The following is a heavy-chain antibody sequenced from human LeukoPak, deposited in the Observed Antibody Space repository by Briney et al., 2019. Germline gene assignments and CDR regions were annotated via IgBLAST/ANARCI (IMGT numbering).Heavy chain of an antibody. CDR2: ISGRRGST. D-gene: IGHD6-13*01. CDR1: GFSVRSYA. J-gene: IGHJ4*02. Sequence: GGTLRLSCAASGFSVRSYAITWVRQAPGKGLEWVSIISGRRGSTYYADSVKGRFTISRDNSKNTLYLQMNSLRAEDTAVYYCAKDRPYSSSWYGAGDYWGQGTLVTVSS. CDR3: AKDRPYSSSWYGAGDY. V-gene: IGHV3-23*01.